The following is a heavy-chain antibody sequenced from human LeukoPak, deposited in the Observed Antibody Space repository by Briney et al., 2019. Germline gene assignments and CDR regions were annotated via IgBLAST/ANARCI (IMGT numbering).Heavy chain of an antibody. CDR2: IYYSGST. J-gene: IGHJ4*02. CDR3: ARENGSSQYYYFDY. D-gene: IGHD1-26*01. CDR1: GGSISSGSYY. Sequence: SETLSLTCTVSGGSISSGSYYWSWIRQPPGKGLEWIGSIYYSGSTYYNPSLKSRVTISVDTSKKQFSLKLSSVTAADTAVYYCARENGSSQYYYFDYWGQGALVTVSS. V-gene: IGHV4-39*07.